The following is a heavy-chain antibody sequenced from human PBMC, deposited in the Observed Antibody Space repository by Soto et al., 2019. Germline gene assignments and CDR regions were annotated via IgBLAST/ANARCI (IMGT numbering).Heavy chain of an antibody. D-gene: IGHD3-16*01. CDR2: ISYDGSNR. CDR1: GFTFSTNG. J-gene: IGHJ3*02. CDR3: AKVVGDLGSDAFDI. V-gene: IGHV3-30*18. Sequence: QVQLVESGGGVVQPGRSLRLSCAASGFTFSTNGMHWVRQAPGKGLEWVAVISYDGSNRYYADSVKGRFTISRDNSKNTLYLQMNSLRAEDTAVYYCAKVVGDLGSDAFDIWGQGTMVTVSS.